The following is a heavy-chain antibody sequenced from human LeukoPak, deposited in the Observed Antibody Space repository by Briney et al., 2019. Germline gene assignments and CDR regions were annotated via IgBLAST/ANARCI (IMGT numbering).Heavy chain of an antibody. CDR2: ISWDGGST. CDR1: GFTFDDYA. D-gene: IGHD6-19*01. CDR3: AKDFGSSGWDYYYYYMDV. V-gene: IGHV3-43D*03. Sequence: GGSLRLSCAASGFTFDDYAMHWVRHAPGKGLEWVSLISWDGGSTYYADSVKGRFTISRDNSKNSLYLQMNSLRAEDTALYYCAKDFGSSGWDYYYYYMDVWGKGTTVTVSS. J-gene: IGHJ6*03.